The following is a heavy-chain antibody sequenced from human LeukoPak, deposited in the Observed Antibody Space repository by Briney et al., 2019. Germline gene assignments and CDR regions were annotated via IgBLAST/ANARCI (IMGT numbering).Heavy chain of an antibody. CDR2: VHATENA. J-gene: IGHJ4*02. D-gene: IGHD2-15*01. CDR1: GDSVSGYY. Sequence: NPSETLSLTCTVSGDSVSGYYWNWIRQTPGKGLEWIGNVHATENARYNPSLKDRALLSLDSSLNQVSLRLTSVTAADTAAYFCARHSFGNILWLRLGYLGSWGQGTLVTVAA. CDR3: ARHSFGNILWLRLGYLGS. V-gene: IGHV4-4*09.